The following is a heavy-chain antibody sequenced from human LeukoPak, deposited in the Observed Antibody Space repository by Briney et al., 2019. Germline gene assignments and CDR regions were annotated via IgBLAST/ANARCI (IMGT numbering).Heavy chain of an antibody. Sequence: GGSLRLSCAASGFTFSSYGMHWVRQAPGKGLEWVAFIRYDGSNNYYADSVKGRFTISRDNSKNTLYLQMNSLRAEDTAVYYCAKDQVAAADAYYYYYMDVWGKGTTVTVSS. J-gene: IGHJ6*03. CDR2: IRYDGSNN. V-gene: IGHV3-30*02. CDR3: AKDQVAAADAYYYYYMDV. D-gene: IGHD6-13*01. CDR1: GFTFSSYG.